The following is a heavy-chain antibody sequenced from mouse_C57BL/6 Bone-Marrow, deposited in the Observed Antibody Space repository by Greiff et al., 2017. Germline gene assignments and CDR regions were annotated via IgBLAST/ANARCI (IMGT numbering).Heavy chain of an antibody. CDR3: TTEVKDY. CDR1: GFNIKDDY. Sequence: VQLQQSGAELVRPGASVKLSCTASGFNIKDDYMHWVKQRPEQGLEWSGWIDPENGDTEYASKFQGKATITADTSSNTAYLQLSSLTSEDTAVYYCTTEVKDYRGQGTTLTVSS. V-gene: IGHV14-4*01. D-gene: IGHD2-2*01. CDR2: IDPENGDT. J-gene: IGHJ2*01.